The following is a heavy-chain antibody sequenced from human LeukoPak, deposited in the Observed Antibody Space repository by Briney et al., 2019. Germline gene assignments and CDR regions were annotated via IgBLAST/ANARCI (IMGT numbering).Heavy chain of an antibody. Sequence: GGSLRLSCAASGFTFSSYSMNWVRQAPGKGLGWVSSISSSSSYIYYADSVKGRFTISRDNAKNSLYLQMNSLRAEDTAVYYCARRYCSGGSCYIRHCGQGTLVTVSS. CDR3: ARRYCSGGSCYIRH. D-gene: IGHD2-15*01. J-gene: IGHJ1*01. CDR2: ISSSSSYI. V-gene: IGHV3-21*01. CDR1: GFTFSSYS.